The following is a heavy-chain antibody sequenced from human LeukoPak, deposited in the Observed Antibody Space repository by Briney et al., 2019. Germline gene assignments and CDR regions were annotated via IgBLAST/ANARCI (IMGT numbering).Heavy chain of an antibody. CDR1: GGTFSSYA. J-gene: IGHJ6*02. CDR3: ARLTLGYCSSTSCYESNYGMDV. D-gene: IGHD2-2*01. V-gene: IGHV1-69*04. CDR2: IIPILGIA. Sequence: SVKVSCKASGGTFSSYAISWVRQAPGQEREWMGRIIPILGIANYAQKFQGRVTITADKSTSTAYMELSSLRSEDTVVYYCARLTLGYCSSTSCYESNYGMDVWGQGTTVTVSS.